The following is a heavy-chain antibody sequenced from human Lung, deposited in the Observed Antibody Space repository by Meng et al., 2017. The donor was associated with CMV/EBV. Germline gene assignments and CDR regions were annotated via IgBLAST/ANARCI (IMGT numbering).Heavy chain of an antibody. CDR3: ARESTPNWGSGS. V-gene: IGHV1-2*02. Sequence: SVKVSXKASGYTFTDYYMHWVRQAPGQGLEWMGWINPNSGGTNFVQKFQGRVTMTRDTSISTVYMELSRLRSDDTAVYYCARESTPNWGSGSWGQGTLVTVSS. CDR1: GYTFTDYY. J-gene: IGHJ5*02. D-gene: IGHD7-27*01. CDR2: INPNSGGT.